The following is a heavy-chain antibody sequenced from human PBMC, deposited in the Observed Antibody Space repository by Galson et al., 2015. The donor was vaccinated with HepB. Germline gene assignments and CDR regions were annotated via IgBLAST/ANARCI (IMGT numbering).Heavy chain of an antibody. CDR2: IYYSGST. D-gene: IGHD3-10*01. J-gene: IGHJ6*03. CDR3: ARDRGNRITMVQGAHPTGDYYMDV. V-gene: IGHV4-61*01. Sequence: ETLSLTCTVSGGSVSSGSYYWSWIRQPPGKGLEWIGYIYYSGSTNYNPSLKSRVTISVDTSKNQFSLKLSSVTAADTAVYYCARDRGNRITMVQGAHPTGDYYMDVWGKGTTVTVSS. CDR1: GGSVSSGSYY.